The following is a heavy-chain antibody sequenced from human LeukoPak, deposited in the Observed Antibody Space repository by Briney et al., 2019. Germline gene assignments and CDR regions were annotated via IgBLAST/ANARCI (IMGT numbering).Heavy chain of an antibody. V-gene: IGHV4-34*01. CDR3: ARVLKFGTLSYYGMDV. J-gene: IGHJ6*02. CDR1: GGSFSGYY. CDR2: INHSGST. Sequence: PSETLSLTCAVYGGSFSGYYWSWIRQPPGKGLEWIGEINHSGSTNYNPSLKSRVTISVDTSKNQFSLKLSSVTAADTAVYYCARVLKFGTLSYYGMDVWGQGTTVTVSS. D-gene: IGHD3-10*01.